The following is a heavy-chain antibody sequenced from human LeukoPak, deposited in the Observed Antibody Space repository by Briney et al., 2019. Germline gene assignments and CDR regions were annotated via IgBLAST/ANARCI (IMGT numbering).Heavy chain of an antibody. CDR3: ARDVTPATV. Sequence: SETLSLTCTVSGGSISSNYWSWIRQPPGKGLEWIGYVRYGGSTNYNPSLKSRVTISVDISKNQFSLKLSSVTAADTAVYYCARDVTPATVWGQGTLVAVS. J-gene: IGHJ4*02. D-gene: IGHD3-16*01. V-gene: IGHV4-59*01. CDR2: VRYGGST. CDR1: GGSISSNY.